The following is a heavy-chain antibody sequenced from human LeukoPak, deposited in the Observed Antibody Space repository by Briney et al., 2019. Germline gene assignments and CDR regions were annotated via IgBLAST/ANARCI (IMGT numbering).Heavy chain of an antibody. D-gene: IGHD6-19*01. CDR1: GFTFSSYA. J-gene: IGHJ4*02. Sequence: GGSLRLSCAAFGFTFSSYAVSWVRQAPGKGLEWVAAISGSGSNTYYADYVKGRFTISRDNSKNTLYLQMNSLRAEDAAVYYCGKKTGYSSGWYLESWGQGTLVTVSS. V-gene: IGHV3-23*01. CDR2: ISGSGSNT. CDR3: GKKTGYSSGWYLES.